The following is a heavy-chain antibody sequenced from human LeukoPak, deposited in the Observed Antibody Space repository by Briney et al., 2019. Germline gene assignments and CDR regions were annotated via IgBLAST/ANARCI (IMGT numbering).Heavy chain of an antibody. D-gene: IGHD6-13*01. CDR3: AKGGYSSSWYPFDY. J-gene: IGHJ4*02. Sequence: GGSLRLSCAASGFTFSSYAMSWVRQAPGKGLEWVSTISGSGGSTYYADSVKGRFTISRDNSKNTLYLQMNSLRAEDTAVYYCAKGGYSSSWYPFDYWGQGTLVTVSS. CDR2: ISGSGGST. CDR1: GFTFSSYA. V-gene: IGHV3-23*01.